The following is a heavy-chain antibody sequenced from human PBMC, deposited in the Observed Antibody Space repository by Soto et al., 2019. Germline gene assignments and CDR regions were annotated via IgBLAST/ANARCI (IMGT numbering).Heavy chain of an antibody. CDR1: GFTFSSYG. J-gene: IGHJ6*02. V-gene: IGHV3-30*03. CDR3: AHLDIVVVPAAIAVLDYYYGMDV. Sequence: GGSLRLSCAASGFTFSSYGMHGVRQAPGKGLEWVAVISYDGSNKYYADSVKGRFTISRDNSKNTLYLQMNSLRAEDTAVYYCAHLDIVVVPAAIAVLDYYYGMDVWGQGTTVTVSS. CDR2: ISYDGSNK. D-gene: IGHD2-2*01.